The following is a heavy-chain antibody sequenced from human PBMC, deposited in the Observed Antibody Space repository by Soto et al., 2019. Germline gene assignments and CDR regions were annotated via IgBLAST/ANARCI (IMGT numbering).Heavy chain of an antibody. CDR1: GYTFTSYY. CDR2: INPSGGSK. J-gene: IGHJ5*01. D-gene: IGHD3-16*02. CDR3: SNARCYTTDCYVPDS. Sequence: ASVKVSCKGSGYTFTSYYMHWGRQAPGQRLEWMGIINPSGGSKSYAQKFQGRVTMTRDTSTSTVYMELSSLRSEDTAMYYCSNARCYTTDCYVPDSWGQGTLVTVSS. V-gene: IGHV1-46*03.